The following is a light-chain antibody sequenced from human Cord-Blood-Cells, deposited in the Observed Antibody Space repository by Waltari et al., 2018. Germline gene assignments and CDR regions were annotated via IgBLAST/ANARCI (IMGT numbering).Light chain of an antibody. Sequence: QSALTQPPSASGSPGQSVTISCTGTSSDVGGYNYVSWYQQHPGKAPKLMIYEVSKRPSGVPGRFSCSKSGNTASLTVYGLQAEDEAEYYGSSYAGSNNLVFGGGTKLTVL. CDR3: SSYAGSNNLV. CDR2: EVS. CDR1: SSDVGGYNY. V-gene: IGLV2-8*01. J-gene: IGLJ3*02.